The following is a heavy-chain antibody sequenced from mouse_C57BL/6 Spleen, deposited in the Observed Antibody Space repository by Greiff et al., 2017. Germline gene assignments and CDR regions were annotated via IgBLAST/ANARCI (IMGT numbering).Heavy chain of an antibody. V-gene: IGHV1-53*01. CDR2: INPSNGGT. Sequence: QVQLQQPGTELVKPGASVKLSCKASGYTFTSYWMHWVKQRPGQGLEWIGNINPSNGGTNYNEKFKSKATLPVDKSSSTAYMQISSLTSEDAAVYYGARHLLYLGDYWGQGTTLTVSS. CDR3: ARHLLYLGDY. J-gene: IGHJ2*01. CDR1: GYTFTSYW. D-gene: IGHD5-5*01.